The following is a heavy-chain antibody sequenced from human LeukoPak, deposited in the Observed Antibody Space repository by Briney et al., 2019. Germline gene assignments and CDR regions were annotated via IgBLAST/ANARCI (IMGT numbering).Heavy chain of an antibody. CDR1: GFTFSSFR. J-gene: IGHJ4*02. D-gene: IGHD3-22*01. CDR2: ITGRSTAI. CDR3: AGGWDYFDPTGNYYDLDY. Sequence: PGGSLRLSCAASGFTFSSFRMNWVRQAPGKGLEWLSYITGRSTAIFYADSVKGRFSISRDNDMNSLYLQMSSLRVEDPAVYYCAGGWDYFDPTGNYYDLDYWGQGTLVTVSS. V-gene: IGHV3-48*01.